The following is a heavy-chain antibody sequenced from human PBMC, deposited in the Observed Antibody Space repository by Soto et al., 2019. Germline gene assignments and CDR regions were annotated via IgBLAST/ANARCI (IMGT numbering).Heavy chain of an antibody. CDR3: ARDHGSGSYYNAWLYYYGMDV. D-gene: IGHD3-10*01. CDR1: GYTFTSYG. J-gene: IGHJ6*02. Sequence: GASVKVSCKASGYTFTSYGISWVRQATGQRLEWMGWISAYNGNTNYAQKLQGRVTMTADTSTSTAYMELRSLRSDDTAVYYCARDHGSGSYYNAWLYYYGMDVWGQGTTVTVSS. CDR2: ISAYNGNT. V-gene: IGHV1-18*01.